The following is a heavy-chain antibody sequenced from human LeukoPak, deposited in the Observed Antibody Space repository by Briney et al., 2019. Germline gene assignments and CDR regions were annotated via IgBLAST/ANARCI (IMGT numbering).Heavy chain of an antibody. D-gene: IGHD3-10*01. CDR1: GGNFSSSA. J-gene: IGHJ3*02. V-gene: IGHV1-69*06. CDR2: IIPIFGTA. Sequence: GSSVMVSCTATGGNFSSSAISWVRQAPGPGLAWMGGIIPIFGTANSAQKFPGRVTITADKSTSTAYRELSSLRSEDTAVYYCARQTTMVLEVFDVFDIWGQGTMVTVSS. CDR3: ARQTTMVLEVFDVFDI.